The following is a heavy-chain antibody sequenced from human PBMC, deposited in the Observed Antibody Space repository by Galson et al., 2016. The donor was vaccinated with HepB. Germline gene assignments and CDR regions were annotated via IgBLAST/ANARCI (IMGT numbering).Heavy chain of an antibody. CDR2: ISGDTNYI. D-gene: IGHD2-2*02. Sequence: SLRLSCAASGFSFSTYGMHWVRQAPGKGLEWVSSISGDTNYIYYADSVKGRFTISRDNAKNSLYLQMNSLRAEDTAVYYCASSLRVGGPNCSSISCYIDYWGQGTTVTVSS. CDR3: ASSLRVGGPNCSSISCYIDY. V-gene: IGHV3-21*01. CDR1: GFSFSTYG. J-gene: IGHJ4*02.